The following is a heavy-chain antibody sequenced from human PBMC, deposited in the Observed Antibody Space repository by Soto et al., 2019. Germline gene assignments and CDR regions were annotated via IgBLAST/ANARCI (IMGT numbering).Heavy chain of an antibody. V-gene: IGHV1-69*08. D-gene: IGHD3-10*01. CDR3: ARELESGSALPFDY. Sequence: QVQLVQSGAEVKKPGSSVKVSCKASGGTFSSYTISWVRQAPGQGLEWMGRIIPILGIANYAQKFQGRVTITADKSTSTAYMELSSLRSEATAVYYCARELESGSALPFDYWGQGPLVTVSS. J-gene: IGHJ4*02. CDR2: IIPILGIA. CDR1: GGTFSSYT.